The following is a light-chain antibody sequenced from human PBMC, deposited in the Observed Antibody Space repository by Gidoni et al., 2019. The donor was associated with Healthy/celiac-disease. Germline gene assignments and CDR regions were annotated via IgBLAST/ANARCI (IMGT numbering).Light chain of an antibody. V-gene: IGLV3-25*03. CDR2: KDS. CDR3: QSADSSGTIEV. Sequence: SYELTQPPSVSVSPGQTARITCAGDALPKQYASWYQQQPGQAPVLVIYKDSERPSGIPERFSGSSSGTTVTLTISGVQAEDEADYYCQSADSSGTIEVFGGGTKRTVL. CDR1: ALPKQY. J-gene: IGLJ2*01.